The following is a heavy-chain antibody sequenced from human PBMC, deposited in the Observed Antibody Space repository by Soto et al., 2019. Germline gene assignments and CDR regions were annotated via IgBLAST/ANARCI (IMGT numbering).Heavy chain of an antibody. CDR1: GFTFSDYA. CDR3: AKDRYVTIFGVVGGGDY. D-gene: IGHD3-3*01. CDR2: ISGSGLST. Sequence: EVQVLESGGGLVQPGGSLRLSCAASGFTFSDYAMSWVRQAPGKGLEWVSGISGSGLSTYYADSVKGRFTISRDNSKNTLYLQMNSLRPEDTAIYYCAKDRYVTIFGVVGGGDYWGQGTQITVSS. J-gene: IGHJ4*02. V-gene: IGHV3-23*01.